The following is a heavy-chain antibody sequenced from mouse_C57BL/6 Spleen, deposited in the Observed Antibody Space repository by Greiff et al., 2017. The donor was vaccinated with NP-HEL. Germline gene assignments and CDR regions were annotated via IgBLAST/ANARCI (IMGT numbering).Heavy chain of an antibody. Sequence: VQLQQSGPGLVQPSPSLSITCTVSGFSLTSYGVHWVRQSPGKGLEWLGVIWRGGSTDYNAAFMSRLSITKDNSKSQVFFRMNSLQADDAAICYCAGYDHFDYWGQGTTLTVSS. J-gene: IGHJ2*01. V-gene: IGHV2-5*01. CDR2: IWRGGST. D-gene: IGHD2-3*01. CDR1: GFSLTSYG. CDR3: AGYDHFDY.